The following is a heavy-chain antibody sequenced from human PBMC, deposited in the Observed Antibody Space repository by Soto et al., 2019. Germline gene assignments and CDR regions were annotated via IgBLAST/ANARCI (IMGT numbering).Heavy chain of an antibody. CDR1: GFSFSSNW. J-gene: IGHJ4*02. CDR2: INSDGSST. V-gene: IGHV3-74*01. D-gene: IGHD3-22*01. CDR3: LRFGTYYETSGFRY. Sequence: EVQLVESGGGLVQPGGSLRLSCAASGFSFSSNWMHWVRQAPGKGLVWVSRINSDGSSTSYADSVKGRFTISRDNAKNTVYLQLNSLRDEYTAVYYCLRFGTYYETSGFRYWGQGALVTVSS.